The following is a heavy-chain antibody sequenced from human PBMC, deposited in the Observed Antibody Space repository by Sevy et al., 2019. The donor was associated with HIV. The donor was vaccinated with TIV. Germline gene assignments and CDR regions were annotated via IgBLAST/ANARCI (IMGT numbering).Heavy chain of an antibody. CDR3: ARVRDYGSGSFSPWFGP. CDR2: VYDIGRT. V-gene: IGHV4-59*02. D-gene: IGHD3-10*01. J-gene: IGHJ5*02. CDR1: GGSVTTGY. Sequence: SETLSLTCTVSGGSVTTGYWSWIRQPPGKGPEWIGYVYDIGRTAYSPSLKSRVTISLDTTKNQFSLQLNSITAADTAVYTCARVRDYGSGSFSPWFGPWGQGTLVTVSS.